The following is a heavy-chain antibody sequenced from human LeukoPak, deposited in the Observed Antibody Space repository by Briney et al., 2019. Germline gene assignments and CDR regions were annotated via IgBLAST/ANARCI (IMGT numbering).Heavy chain of an antibody. J-gene: IGHJ6*02. D-gene: IGHD2-2*01. V-gene: IGHV1-18*01. CDR1: GYTFTTYG. CDR3: ARSCSSTNCYGRYYYYYYEMDV. Sequence: ASVKVSCKASGYTFTTYGVSWVRQAPGQGLEWMGWISGYDGNTNYAQKLRGRVTMTTDTSTSTAYMDLRSLRSDDTAVYYCARSCSSTNCYGRYYYYYYEMDVWGQGTTVTVSS. CDR2: ISGYDGNT.